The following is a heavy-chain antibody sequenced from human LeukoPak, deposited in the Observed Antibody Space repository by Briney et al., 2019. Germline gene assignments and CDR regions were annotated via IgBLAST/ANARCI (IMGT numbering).Heavy chain of an antibody. V-gene: IGHV3-9*01. J-gene: IGHJ4*02. CDR3: AKRGGGARYYFDY. CDR1: GFTFDDYA. Sequence: GGSLRLSCAASGFTFDDYAMHWVRQAPGKGLEWVSGISWNSGSIGYADSVKGRFTISRDNAKNSLYLQMNSLRAEDTALYYCAKRGGGARYYFDYWGQGTLVTVSS. D-gene: IGHD3-16*01. CDR2: ISWNSGSI.